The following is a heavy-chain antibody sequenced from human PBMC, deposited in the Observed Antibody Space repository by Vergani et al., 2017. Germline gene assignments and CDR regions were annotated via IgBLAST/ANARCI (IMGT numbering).Heavy chain of an antibody. V-gene: IGHV4-30-4*08. Sequence: QVQLQESGPGLVKPSQTLSLTCTVSGGSISSGDYYWSWIRQPPGKGLELIGYIYYSGSTYYNPSLKSRVTIAVDTSKNQFYLKLSSVTAADTAVYYCARANGYYYYRDVWGKGTTVTVSS. J-gene: IGHJ6*03. CDR1: GGSISSGDYY. D-gene: IGHD3-16*01. CDR3: ARANGYYYYRDV. CDR2: IYYSGST.